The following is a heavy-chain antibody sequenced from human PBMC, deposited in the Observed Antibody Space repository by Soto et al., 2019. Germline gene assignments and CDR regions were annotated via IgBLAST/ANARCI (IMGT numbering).Heavy chain of an antibody. J-gene: IGHJ4*02. CDR2: INHSGST. D-gene: IGHD4-17*01. CDR3: ARGYGDDAGDY. Sequence: QVQLQQWGAGLLKPSETLSLTCAVYGGSFSGYYWSWIRPPPGKGLEWIGEINHSGSTNYNPSLKSRVTTSVDTSKNQFSLKLSSVTAADTAVYYGARGYGDDAGDYWGQGTMVTVSS. CDR1: GGSFSGYY. V-gene: IGHV4-34*01.